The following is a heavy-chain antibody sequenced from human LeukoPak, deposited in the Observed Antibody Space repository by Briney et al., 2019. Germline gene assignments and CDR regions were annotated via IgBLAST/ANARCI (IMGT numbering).Heavy chain of an antibody. Sequence: IPSETLSLTCTVYGGSFSGYYWSWIRQPPGKGLEWIGEINHSGSTNYNPSLKSRVTISVDTSKNQFSLKLSSVTAADTAVYYCARGNGGDGYNYTSGVDYWGQGTLVTVSS. CDR1: GGSFSGYY. CDR2: INHSGST. V-gene: IGHV4-34*01. CDR3: ARGNGGDGYNYTSGVDY. J-gene: IGHJ4*02. D-gene: IGHD5-24*01.